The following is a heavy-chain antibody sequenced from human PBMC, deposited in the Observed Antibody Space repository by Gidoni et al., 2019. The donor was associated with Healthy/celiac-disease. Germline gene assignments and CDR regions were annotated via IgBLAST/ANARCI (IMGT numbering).Heavy chain of an antibody. D-gene: IGHD3-10*01. V-gene: IGHV4-34*01. CDR3: ARVGGSSDY. Sequence: QVQPQQWGAGRLKPSETLSLTCAVYGGCFSGYSWSWIRQPPGKGLEWIGEINHSGSTNYNPSLKSRVTISEDTSKNQFSLKLSSVTAADTAVYYCARVGGSSDYWGQGTLVTVSS. CDR1: GGCFSGYS. CDR2: INHSGST. J-gene: IGHJ4*02.